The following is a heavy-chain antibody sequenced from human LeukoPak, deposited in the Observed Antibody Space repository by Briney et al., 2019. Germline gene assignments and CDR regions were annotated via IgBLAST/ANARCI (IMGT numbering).Heavy chain of an antibody. J-gene: IGHJ2*01. CDR1: GFTFSAYG. D-gene: IGHD2-21*02. Sequence: GGSLRLSCAASGFTFSAYGMHWVRQAPGKGLEWVAVISYDGSNKYYTDSVKGRFTVSRDNSKNTLYLQMNSLRIEDTAVYYCAKGSMTDARYFDLWGRGTLLTVSS. CDR2: ISYDGSNK. V-gene: IGHV3-30*18. CDR3: AKGSMTDARYFDL.